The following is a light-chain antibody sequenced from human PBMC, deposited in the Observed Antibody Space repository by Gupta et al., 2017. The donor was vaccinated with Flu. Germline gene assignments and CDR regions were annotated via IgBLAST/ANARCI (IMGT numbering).Light chain of an antibody. J-gene: IGLJ2*01. CDR3: CSYAGSDTLV. CDR2: DVS. CDR1: SSDVGGYNY. Sequence: SALTQPRSVSGSPGPSVTISCTGTSSDVGGYNYVSWYQQHPGKAPKLMIYDVSKRPSGVPDRFSGSKSGNTASLTISGLQAEDEADYYCCSYAGSDTLVFGGGTKLTVL. V-gene: IGLV2-11*01.